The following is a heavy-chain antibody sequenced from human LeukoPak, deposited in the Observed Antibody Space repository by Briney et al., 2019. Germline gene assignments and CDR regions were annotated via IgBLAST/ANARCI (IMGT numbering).Heavy chain of an antibody. D-gene: IGHD1-26*01. CDR1: GFTFSSYS. Sequence: GGSLRLSYAASGFTFSSYSMNWDRQAPGKGLEWVSHITASGTAMFYADSVKGRFTISRDNAKNSLYLQMNSLRDEDTAVYYCASSGSYRFDYWGQGTLVTVSS. V-gene: IGHV3-48*02. J-gene: IGHJ4*02. CDR2: ITASGTAM. CDR3: ASSGSYRFDY.